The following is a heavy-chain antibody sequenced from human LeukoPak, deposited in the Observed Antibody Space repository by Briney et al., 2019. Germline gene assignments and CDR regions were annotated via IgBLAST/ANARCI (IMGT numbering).Heavy chain of an antibody. CDR1: GGSINSSNW. CDR2: IFHSGSA. D-gene: IGHD6-19*01. Sequence: PSETLSLTCDVSGGSINSSNWWSWVRQSPGKGLEWIGQIFHSGSANYSPSFKSRVTISVDKSKNQFSLKLSSVTAADTAVYYCARSPRYSSGWKDWGQGTLVTVSS. CDR3: ARSPRYSSGWKD. V-gene: IGHV4-4*02. J-gene: IGHJ4*02.